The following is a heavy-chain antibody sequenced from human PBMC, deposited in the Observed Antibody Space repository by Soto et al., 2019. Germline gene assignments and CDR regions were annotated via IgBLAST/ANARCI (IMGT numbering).Heavy chain of an antibody. D-gene: IGHD2-2*01. J-gene: IGHJ6*02. Sequence: PGVSLRLSCAASGFTFSSYGMHWVRQAPGKGLESVAVISYDGSNKYYADSVKGRFTISRDNSNNTLYLQMNSLRGEDTAVYYCAKDGGDIVVVPAARVYYYYGMDIWGQGTTVTVSS. CDR2: ISYDGSNK. CDR3: AKDGGDIVVVPAARVYYYYGMDI. V-gene: IGHV3-30*18. CDR1: GFTFSSYG.